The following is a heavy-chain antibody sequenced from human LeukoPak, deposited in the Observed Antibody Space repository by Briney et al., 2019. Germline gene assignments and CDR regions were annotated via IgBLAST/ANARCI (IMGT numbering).Heavy chain of an antibody. V-gene: IGHV3-74*01. CDR1: GFTFSSYW. CDR2: INSDGSST. CDR3: ARLAGTDYFDY. J-gene: IGHJ4*02. D-gene: IGHD6-19*01. Sequence: TGGSLRLSCAASGFTFSSYWMHRVRQAPGKGLVWVSLINSDGSSTRCADSVKGRFTVSRDNAKNTLYLQMNSLRAEDTAVYYCARLAGTDYFDYWGQGTLVTVSS.